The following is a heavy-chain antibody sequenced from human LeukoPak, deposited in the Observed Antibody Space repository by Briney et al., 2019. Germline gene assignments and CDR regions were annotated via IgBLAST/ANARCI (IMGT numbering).Heavy chain of an antibody. Sequence: GGSLRLSCAASGFTFSSYAMSWVRQAPGKGLEWVSAISGSSGSKHYADSVKGRFTISRDNFKRTVHLEMSNLRADDTAMYYCVRRAAVRGMDFWGLGTTVIVSS. J-gene: IGHJ6*02. V-gene: IGHV3-23*01. CDR2: ISGSSGSK. CDR3: VRRAAVRGMDF. CDR1: GFTFSSYA. D-gene: IGHD1-14*01.